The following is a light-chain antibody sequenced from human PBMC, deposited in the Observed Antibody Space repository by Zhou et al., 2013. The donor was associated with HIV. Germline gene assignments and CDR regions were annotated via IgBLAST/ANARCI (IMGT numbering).Light chain of an antibody. J-gene: IGKJ2*01. CDR2: KVS. CDR1: QSLVDSDGDTY. Sequence: DVVLTQSPVSLAVTRGQPASISCRSSQSLVDSDGDTYLNWFQQRPGQSPRRLLYKVSKRDSGVPDRFSGSGSGTEFTLTIISLQPDDFATYYCQQYNSYPYTFGQGTKLEIK. V-gene: IGKV2-30*01. CDR3: QQYNSYPYT.